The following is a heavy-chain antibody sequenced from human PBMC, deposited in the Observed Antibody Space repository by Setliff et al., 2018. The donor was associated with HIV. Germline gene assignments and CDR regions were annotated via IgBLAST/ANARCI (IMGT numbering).Heavy chain of an antibody. V-gene: IGHV1-69*13. CDR1: GGTFSSYA. CDR2: IIPVVAAT. Sequence: SVKVSCKASGGTFSSYAISWVRQAPGQGLEWMGGIIPVVAATNYAQKFQGRVTITADESTSSTYMELKNLTSEDTALYFCARGAPALFAPKSWGQGTLVTVSS. CDR3: ARGAPALFAPKS. J-gene: IGHJ5*02. D-gene: IGHD2-21*01.